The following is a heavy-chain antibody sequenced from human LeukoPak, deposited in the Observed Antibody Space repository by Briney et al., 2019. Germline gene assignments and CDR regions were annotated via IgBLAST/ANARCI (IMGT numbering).Heavy chain of an antibody. D-gene: IGHD3-22*01. CDR2: IYSGGST. J-gene: IGHJ5*02. V-gene: IGHV3-53*01. CDR1: GFTVSSNY. CDR3: ARPGENSSGYDNWFDP. Sequence: GGSLRLSCAASGFTVSSNYMSWVRQAPGKGLEWVSVIYSGGSTYYADSVKGRFTISRDNSKNTLYLQMNSLRAEDTAVYYCARPGENSSGYDNWFDPWGQGTLVTVSS.